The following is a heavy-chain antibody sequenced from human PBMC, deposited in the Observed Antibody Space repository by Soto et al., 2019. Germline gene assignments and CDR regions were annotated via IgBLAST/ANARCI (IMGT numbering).Heavy chain of an antibody. CDR3: ARGAGGMDV. D-gene: IGHD6-25*01. CDR2: TYYSGST. V-gene: IGHV4-59*01. J-gene: IGHJ6*02. Sequence: QVQLQESGPGLVKPSETLSLTCTVSGGSISSYYWSWIRQPPGKGLEWIGYTYYSGSTNYNPSLKSRVTISVDTSKNQFSLKLSSVTAADTAVYYCARGAGGMDVWGQGTTVTVSS. CDR1: GGSISSYY.